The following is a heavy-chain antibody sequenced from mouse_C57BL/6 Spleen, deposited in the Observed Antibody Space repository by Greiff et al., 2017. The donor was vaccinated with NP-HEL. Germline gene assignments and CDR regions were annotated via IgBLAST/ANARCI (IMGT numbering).Heavy chain of an antibody. D-gene: IGHD4-1*01. CDR1: GFTFSSYG. CDR2: ISSGGSYT. Sequence: EVKLMESGGDLVKPGGSLKLSCAASGFTFSSYGMSWVRQTPDKRLEWVATISSGGSYTYYPDSVKGRFTISRDNAKNTLYLQMSSLKSEDTAMYYCARKEETGTFYFDVWGTGTTVTVSS. CDR3: ARKEETGTFYFDV. J-gene: IGHJ1*03. V-gene: IGHV5-6*01.